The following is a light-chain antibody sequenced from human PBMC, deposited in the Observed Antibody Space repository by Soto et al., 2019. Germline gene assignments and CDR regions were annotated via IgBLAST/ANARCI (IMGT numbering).Light chain of an antibody. Sequence: DIQMTQSPSTLSASVGDSVTITCRASQSVNWLAWYQQKPGKAPKLLIYKASSLEVGVPSRFSGSGSGTEFTLTISSLQPDDFATYYCQQYNSYRSWTFGQGTKVEIK. CDR1: QSVNW. CDR3: QQYNSYRSWT. CDR2: KAS. J-gene: IGKJ1*01. V-gene: IGKV1-5*03.